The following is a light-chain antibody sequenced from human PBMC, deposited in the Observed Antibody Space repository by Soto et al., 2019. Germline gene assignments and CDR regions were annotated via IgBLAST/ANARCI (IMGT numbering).Light chain of an antibody. J-gene: IGKJ1*01. CDR1: QSMNDW. CDR3: LRYNAFSQT. V-gene: IGKV1-5*01. CDR2: DAS. Sequence: DIQMTQSPSTLSASIGDRVTITCRASQSMNDWLAWYQQKPGKAPKVLIYDASSLQSGVPSRFSGSGSGTEFTLTIDSLQPDDFATYYCLRYNAFSQTFGQGTKVEI.